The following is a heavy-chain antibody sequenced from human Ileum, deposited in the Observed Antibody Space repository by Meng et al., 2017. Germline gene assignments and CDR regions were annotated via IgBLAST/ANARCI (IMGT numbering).Heavy chain of an antibody. Sequence: EGLLAASGVDLVQPGGSLRLSWVAAGFTISCYAMSWVRQAPGKGLEWVSAISGSGGSTYYAYAVKGRFTISRDNSKYTLNLQMNSLRVKDTDVYYCAKHGSGTMIGRYLDLWGRGTLVTVSS. CDR1: GFTISCYA. CDR3: AKHGSGTMIGRYLDL. V-gene: IGHV3-23*04. CDR2: ISGSGGST. J-gene: IGHJ2*01. D-gene: IGHD3-22*01.